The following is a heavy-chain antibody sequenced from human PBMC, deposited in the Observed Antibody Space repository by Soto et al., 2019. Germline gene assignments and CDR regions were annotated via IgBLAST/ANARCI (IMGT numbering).Heavy chain of an antibody. CDR3: TTGVQYYYGMDV. CDR1: GFPFSNAW. D-gene: IGHD1-1*01. Sequence: GGSLRLSCAASGFPFSNAWMNWVRQAPGKGLEWVGRIKSKTDGGTTDYAAPVKGRFTISRDDSKNTLYLQMNSLKTEDTAVYYCTTGVQYYYGMDVWGQGTTVTVSS. CDR2: IKSKTDGGTT. J-gene: IGHJ6*02. V-gene: IGHV3-15*07.